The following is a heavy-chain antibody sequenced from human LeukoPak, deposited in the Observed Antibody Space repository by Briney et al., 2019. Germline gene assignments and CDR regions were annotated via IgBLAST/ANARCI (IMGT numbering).Heavy chain of an antibody. D-gene: IGHD6-13*01. CDR1: GFTFDDYA. V-gene: IGHV3-9*01. J-gene: IGHJ3*02. CDR2: ISWNTGSI. CDR3: AKDSSSWYPDAFDI. Sequence: GGSLRLSCAASGFTFDDYAMHCVRHAPGKGLEWVSGISWNTGSIGYADSVRGRFTISRDNAKNSLYLQMNSLRAEDTALYYCAKDSSSWYPDAFDIWGQGTMVTVSS.